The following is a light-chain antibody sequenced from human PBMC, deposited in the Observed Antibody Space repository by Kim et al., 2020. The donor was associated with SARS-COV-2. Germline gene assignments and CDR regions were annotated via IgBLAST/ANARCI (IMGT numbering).Light chain of an antibody. CDR3: QQYNSYPYT. CDR1: QSINSW. CDR2: KAS. J-gene: IGKJ2*01. Sequence: DIQMTQSPSTLSASVGDRVTITCRASQSINSWLAWYQQKPGKAPNLLIYKASSLESGVPSRFSGSGSGTEFSLTISSLQPDDFATYYCQQYNSYPYTFGQGTKLEI. V-gene: IGKV1-5*03.